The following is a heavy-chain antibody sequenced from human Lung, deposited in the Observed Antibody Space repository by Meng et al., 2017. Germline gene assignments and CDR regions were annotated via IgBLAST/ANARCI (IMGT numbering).Heavy chain of an antibody. V-gene: IGHV4-34*01. D-gene: IGHD4-11*01. Sequence: QVQLQRWGAGLLEPSEPLSLPCVVSGGSFSDYYWSWIRQPPGKGLEWIGEINHSGSTNYNPSLESRATISVDTSQNNLSLKLSSVTAADSAVYYCAGGPTTMAHDFDYWGQGTLVTVSS. CDR3: AGGPTTMAHDFDY. CDR1: GGSFSDYY. J-gene: IGHJ4*02. CDR2: INHSGST.